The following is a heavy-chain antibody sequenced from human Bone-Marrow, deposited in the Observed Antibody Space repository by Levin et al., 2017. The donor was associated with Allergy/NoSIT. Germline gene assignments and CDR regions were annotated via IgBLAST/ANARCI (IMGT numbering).Heavy chain of an antibody. V-gene: IGHV4-34*01. CDR1: GGSFSGYY. J-gene: IGHJ6*03. CDR3: ARGYRTIFGQDMNYYYYMDV. CDR2: INHSGST. D-gene: IGHD3-3*01. Sequence: SETLSLTCAVYGGSFSGYYWSWIRQPPGKGLEWIGEINHSGSTNYNPSLKSRVTISVDTSKNQFSLKLSSVTAADTAVYYCARGYRTIFGQDMNYYYYMDVWGKGTTVTVSS.